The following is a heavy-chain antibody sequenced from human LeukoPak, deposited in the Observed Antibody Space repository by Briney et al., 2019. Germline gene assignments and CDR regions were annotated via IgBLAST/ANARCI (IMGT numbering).Heavy chain of an antibody. Sequence: GGSLRLSCAASGFTVSSNYMSWVRQAPGKGLEWVSVIYSGGSTYYADSVKGRFTISRDNSKNTLYLHMNSLRAEDTAVYYCASSGYYYDSSGYPPGAFDIWGQGTMVTVSS. CDR3: ASSGYYYDSSGYPPGAFDI. CDR2: IYSGGST. J-gene: IGHJ3*02. V-gene: IGHV3-53*01. D-gene: IGHD3-22*01. CDR1: GFTVSSNY.